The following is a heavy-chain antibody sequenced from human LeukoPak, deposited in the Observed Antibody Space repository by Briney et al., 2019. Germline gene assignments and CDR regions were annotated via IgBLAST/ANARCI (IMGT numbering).Heavy chain of an antibody. J-gene: IGHJ4*02. Sequence: GESLKISCKGSGYSFTSYWIGWVRHMPRKGLEWMGIIYPGDSTPRYSPSFQGQVTMSADKSINTAYLEWSSLKASDTAMYYCARSLPGDTSGYYYCDYWGQGTLVTVSS. D-gene: IGHD3-22*01. CDR1: GYSFTSYW. CDR3: ARSLPGDTSGYYYCDY. V-gene: IGHV5-51*01. CDR2: IYPGDSTP.